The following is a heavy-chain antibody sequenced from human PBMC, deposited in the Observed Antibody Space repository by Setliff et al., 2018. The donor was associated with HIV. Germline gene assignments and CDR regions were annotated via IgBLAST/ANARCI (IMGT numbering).Heavy chain of an antibody. Sequence: PSETLSLTCAVYGASFSDYYWTWIRQSPGKGLEWIGEINHSGDTNYNPSLKSRVTILVDTSKNQFSLELTSVTAADTAVYYCARYVFGDVNWFDPWGQGTLVTVSS. CDR1: GASFSDYY. D-gene: IGHD3-3*01. V-gene: IGHV4-34*09. CDR2: INHSGDT. CDR3: ARYVFGDVNWFDP. J-gene: IGHJ5*02.